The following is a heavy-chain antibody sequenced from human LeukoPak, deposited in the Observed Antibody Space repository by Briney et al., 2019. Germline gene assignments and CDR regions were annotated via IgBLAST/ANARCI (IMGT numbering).Heavy chain of an antibody. D-gene: IGHD6-6*01. CDR2: INHSGST. CDR3: ARRVGSSDCFDY. J-gene: IGHJ4*02. Sequence: SETLSLTCAVYGGSFSGYYWSWIRQPPGKGLEWIGEINHSGSTNYNPSLKSRVTISVDTSKNQFSLKLSSVSAAGTAVYYCARRVGSSDCFDYWGQGTLVTVSS. CDR1: GGSFSGYY. V-gene: IGHV4-34*01.